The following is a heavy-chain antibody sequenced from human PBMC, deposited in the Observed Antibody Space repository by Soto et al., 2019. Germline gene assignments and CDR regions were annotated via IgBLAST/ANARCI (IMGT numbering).Heavy chain of an antibody. D-gene: IGHD6-13*01. CDR1: GYTFNNHA. V-gene: IGHV1-3*01. CDR3: ARGYQHLDV. J-gene: IGHJ6*02. CDR2: INAGNGNT. Sequence: ASVKVSCKASGYTFNNHAIHWVRQAPGQRLEWMGWINAGNGNTKYSQKFQGRVTITRDTSASTAYMELSSLRSEDTAVYYCARGYQHLDVWGQGTTVTVYS.